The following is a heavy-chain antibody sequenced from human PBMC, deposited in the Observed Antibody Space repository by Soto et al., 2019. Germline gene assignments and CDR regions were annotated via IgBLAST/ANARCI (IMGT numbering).Heavy chain of an antibody. D-gene: IGHD1-26*01. CDR3: VRAALSGTYYLVY. CDR2: ISSYTGNT. J-gene: IGHJ4*02. CDR1: GYTFINYG. Sequence: QVQLVQSGAEVKKPGASVKVSCKASGYTFINYGISWVRQAPGQGLEWMGWISSYTGNTDYAQRLQGRVTMTTETSTRTAYMELRSLRSDDTAVYYCVRAALSGTYYLVYWGQGTLVTVSS. V-gene: IGHV1-18*01.